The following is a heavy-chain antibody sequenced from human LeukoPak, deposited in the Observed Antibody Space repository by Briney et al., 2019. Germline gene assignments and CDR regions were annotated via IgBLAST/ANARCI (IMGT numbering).Heavy chain of an antibody. J-gene: IGHJ4*02. CDR2: TYFRSKRYY. Sequence: SQTLSLTCAISGDSVSSDSAAWNWIRQSPSRGLEWLARTYFRSKRYYDYALAVKGRLTINPDTSKNQFSLQLNSVTPEDTAVYFCARDPVGGSTIFDSWGQGTLVTVSS. D-gene: IGHD1-26*01. CDR1: GDSVSSDSAA. V-gene: IGHV6-1*01. CDR3: ARDPVGGSTIFDS.